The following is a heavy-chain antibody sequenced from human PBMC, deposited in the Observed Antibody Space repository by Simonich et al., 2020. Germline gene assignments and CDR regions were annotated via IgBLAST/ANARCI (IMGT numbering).Heavy chain of an antibody. CDR2: IYHSGST. D-gene: IGHD6-13*01. Sequence: QVQLQESGPGLVKPSETLSLTCAVSGYSISSGYYWGWFRQPPGKGMEWIGSIYHSGSTYTNPSLKSRVTISVDTPKNQCALKLSSVTAADTAVYYCARVGYSNYYYYGMDVWGQGTTVTVSS. V-gene: IGHV4-38-2*01. CDR1: GYSISSGYY. J-gene: IGHJ6*02. CDR3: ARVGYSNYYYYGMDV.